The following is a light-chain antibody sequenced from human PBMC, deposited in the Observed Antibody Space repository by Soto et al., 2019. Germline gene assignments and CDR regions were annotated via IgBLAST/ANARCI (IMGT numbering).Light chain of an antibody. V-gene: IGLV1-51*01. Sequence: QSVMTQPPSVSAAPGQKVTISCSGSSSNIGGNSVSWYQQLPGTAPKLLIYDDDKRPSGIPDRFSGSKSGTSATLGITGFQTGDEADYYCGSWDSSLSAYVFATVTKLTVL. J-gene: IGLJ1*01. CDR3: GSWDSSLSAYV. CDR1: SSNIGGNS. CDR2: DDD.